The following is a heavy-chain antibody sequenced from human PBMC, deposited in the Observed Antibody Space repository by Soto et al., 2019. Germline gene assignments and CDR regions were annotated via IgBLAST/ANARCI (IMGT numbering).Heavy chain of an antibody. CDR3: ARDPNEYSSSFSGLDV. V-gene: IGHV1-46*01. CDR2: INPSGGST. J-gene: IGHJ6*02. CDR1: GYTFTSYY. D-gene: IGHD6-6*01. Sequence: ASVKVSCKASGYTFTSYYMHWVRQAPGQGLEWMGIINPSGGSTSYAQKFQGRVTMTRDTSTSTVYMELSSLRSEDTAVYYCARDPNEYSSSFSGLDVWGQGTTVTVSS.